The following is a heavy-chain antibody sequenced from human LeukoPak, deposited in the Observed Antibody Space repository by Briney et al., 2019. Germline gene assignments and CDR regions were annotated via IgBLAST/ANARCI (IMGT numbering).Heavy chain of an antibody. V-gene: IGHV3-74*01. CDR2: IDSDGSGT. Sequence: GGSLRLSCAASGFTFNIYWIHWVRQAPGKGLVWVSRIDSDGSGTIYADSVKGRFTVSRDNAKNTLYLQMNSLGAEDTAVYYCARGGGDHGFDIWGQGTMVTVSS. J-gene: IGHJ3*02. CDR1: GFTFNIYW. D-gene: IGHD6-25*01. CDR3: ARGGGDHGFDI.